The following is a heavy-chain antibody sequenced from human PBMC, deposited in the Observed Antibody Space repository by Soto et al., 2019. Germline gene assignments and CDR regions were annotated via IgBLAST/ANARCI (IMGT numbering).Heavy chain of an antibody. J-gene: IGHJ4*02. Sequence: GGSLRLSCAASGFTFSSYAMSWVRQAPGKGLEWVSAISGSGGSTYYADSVKGRFTISRDNSKNTLYLQMNSLRAEDTAVYYCAKSTRLGSGYYHGTDYFDYWGQGPLVTVYS. CDR2: ISGSGGST. D-gene: IGHD3-22*01. CDR1: GFTFSSYA. CDR3: AKSTRLGSGYYHGTDYFDY. V-gene: IGHV3-23*01.